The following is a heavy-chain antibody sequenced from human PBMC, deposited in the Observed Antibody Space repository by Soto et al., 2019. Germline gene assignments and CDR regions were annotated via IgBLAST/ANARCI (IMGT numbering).Heavy chain of an antibody. CDR3: ARQPPGENWFDP. J-gene: IGHJ5*02. V-gene: IGHV5-10-1*01. CDR1: GYSFTSYW. CDR2: IDPSDSYT. Sequence: PXESLTISCKGSGYSFTSYWISLVRQMPGKGLEWMGRIDPSDSYTNYSPSFQGHVTISADKSISTAYLQWSSLKASDTAMYYCARQPPGENWFDPWGQGTLVTVSS.